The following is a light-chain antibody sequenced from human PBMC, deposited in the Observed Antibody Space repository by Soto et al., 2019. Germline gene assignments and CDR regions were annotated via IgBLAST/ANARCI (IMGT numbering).Light chain of an antibody. Sequence: QSVLTQPPSASGSPGQSVTISCSGTSSDLGAYNFVSWYQQHPGKAPKLILYEVNKRPSGVPDRFSGSKSGNTASLTVSGLQAEDEADYYCTSYAGSNNYVFGTGTKVTVL. V-gene: IGLV2-8*01. CDR3: TSYAGSNNYV. CDR2: EVN. CDR1: SSDLGAYNF. J-gene: IGLJ1*01.